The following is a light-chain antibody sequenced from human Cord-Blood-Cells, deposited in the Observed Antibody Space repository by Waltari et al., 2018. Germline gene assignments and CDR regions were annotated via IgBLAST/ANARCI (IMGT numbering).Light chain of an antibody. Sequence: QAVVTQEPSLTVSPGGTVTLTCGSSTGAVTSGHYPYWFQQKPGQAPRTLIYDTSNKHAWTPARFAGDLRGGKAGLTLSGAQPEEEAEYYCLLSYSGARVFGGGTKLTVL. CDR2: DTS. J-gene: IGLJ2*01. CDR3: LLSYSGARV. CDR1: TGAVTSGHY. V-gene: IGLV7-46*01.